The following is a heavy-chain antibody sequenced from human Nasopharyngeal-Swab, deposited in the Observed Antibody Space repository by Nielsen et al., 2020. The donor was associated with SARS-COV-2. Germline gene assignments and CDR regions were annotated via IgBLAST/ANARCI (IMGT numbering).Heavy chain of an antibody. V-gene: IGHV4-39*01. CDR1: GGSISSGGYY. D-gene: IGHD1-26*01. J-gene: IGHJ4*02. CDR2: IYYSGST. Sequence: GSLRLSCTVSGGSISSGGYYWGWIRQPPGKGLEWIGSIYYSGSTYYNPSLKSRVTISVDTSKNQFSLKLSSVTAADTAVYYCARLPPLQVGTSTFDYWGQGTLVTVSS. CDR3: ARLPPLQVGTSTFDY.